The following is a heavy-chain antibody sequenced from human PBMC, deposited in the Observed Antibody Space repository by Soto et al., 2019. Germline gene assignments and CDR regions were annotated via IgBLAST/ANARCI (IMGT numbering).Heavy chain of an antibody. CDR3: ALWVLEWLPNSFDY. CDR2: ITSSSAYI. J-gene: IGHJ4*02. Sequence: PGGSLRLSCAASGFTFSSYSMDWVRQAPGKGLEWVASITSSSAYIYYADSVKGRFTISRDNAKNSLYLQMNSLRAEDTAVYHCALWVLEWLPNSFDYWGRGTLVTVSS. D-gene: IGHD3-3*01. V-gene: IGHV3-21*01. CDR1: GFTFSSYS.